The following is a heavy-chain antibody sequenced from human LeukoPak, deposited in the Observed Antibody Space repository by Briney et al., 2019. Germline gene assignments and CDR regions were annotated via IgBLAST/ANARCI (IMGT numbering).Heavy chain of an antibody. CDR3: AKSRVPASLDQVYI. J-gene: IGHJ3*02. CDR1: EFTVSSNY. CDR2: IYSGGST. D-gene: IGHD2-2*01. Sequence: GGSLRLSCAASEFTVSSNYMSWVRQAPGKGLEWVSVIYSGGSTYYADSVKGRFTISRDNSKNTLYLQMNSLRAEDTAVYYCAKSRVPASLDQVYIWGQGTMVTVSS. V-gene: IGHV3-66*01.